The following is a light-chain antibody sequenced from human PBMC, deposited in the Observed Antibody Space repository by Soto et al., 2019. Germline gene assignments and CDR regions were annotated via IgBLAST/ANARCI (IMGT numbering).Light chain of an antibody. CDR2: AAS. V-gene: IGKV1-27*01. J-gene: IGKJ3*01. Sequence: DIQMTQFPASLSASVGDRVTITCWASQGISNSLAWYQQKAGKAPSLLIFAASTLQSGVPSRFSGSGSGTDFTLTISSLQPEDVATYYCQSYNSASPFTFGPGTKVDIK. CDR1: QGISNS. CDR3: QSYNSASPFT.